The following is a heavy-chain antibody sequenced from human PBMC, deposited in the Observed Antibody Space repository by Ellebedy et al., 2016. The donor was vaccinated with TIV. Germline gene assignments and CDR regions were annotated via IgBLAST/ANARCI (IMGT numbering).Heavy chain of an antibody. CDR3: ARGWFGSGMGV. CDR1: GDSVSTDIG. J-gene: IGHJ6*02. CDR2: TYYRSKWNN. D-gene: IGHD3-16*01. V-gene: IGHV6-1*01. Sequence: SQTLSLTCVISGDSVSTDIGWNWIRQSPSRGLEWLGTTYYRSKWNNDYAVSLKSRITINPDTSKNLFSLQLNSVIPDDTAVYYCARGWFGSGMGVWGQGTTVTVSS.